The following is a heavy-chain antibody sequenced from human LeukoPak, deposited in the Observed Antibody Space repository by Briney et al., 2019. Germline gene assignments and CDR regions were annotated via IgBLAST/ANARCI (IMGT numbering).Heavy chain of an antibody. CDR3: ARSSRLTFDY. J-gene: IGHJ4*02. CDR1: GFTFDDYW. CDR2: INQDGSEK. Sequence: PGGSLRLSCGASGFTFDDYWMSWVRQAPGQGLEWVANINQDGSEKYYLDSAKGRFTISRDNARNSLYLQMNSLRAEDTAVYYCARSSRLTFDYWGQGTLVTVSS. D-gene: IGHD6-6*01. V-gene: IGHV3-7*01.